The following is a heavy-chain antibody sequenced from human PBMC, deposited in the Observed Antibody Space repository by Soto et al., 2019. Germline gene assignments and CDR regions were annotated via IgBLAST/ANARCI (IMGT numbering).Heavy chain of an antibody. Sequence: QVQLVESGGGVVQPGRSLRLSCAASGFTFSSYGMHWVRQAPGKGLEWVAVIWYDGSNKYYADSVKGRFTISRDNSKNTLYLQMNSLRAEDTAVYYCARERLSRRPFDPWGQGTLVTVSS. CDR2: IWYDGSNK. CDR3: ARERLSRRPFDP. V-gene: IGHV3-33*01. J-gene: IGHJ5*02. CDR1: GFTFSSYG.